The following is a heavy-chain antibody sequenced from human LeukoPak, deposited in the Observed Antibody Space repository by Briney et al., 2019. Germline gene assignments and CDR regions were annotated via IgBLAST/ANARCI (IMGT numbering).Heavy chain of an antibody. V-gene: IGHV3-23*01. CDR3: AKGTLGITMSK. J-gene: IGHJ4*02. CDR1: GFTFSSYA. Sequence: GGSLRLSCAASGFTFSSYAMSWVRQAPGKGLEWVSAVSGSGGSTYYADSVKGRFTISRDNSKNTLYLQMNSLRAEDTAVYYCAKGTLGITMSKWGQGTLVTVSS. D-gene: IGHD3-22*01. CDR2: VSGSGGST.